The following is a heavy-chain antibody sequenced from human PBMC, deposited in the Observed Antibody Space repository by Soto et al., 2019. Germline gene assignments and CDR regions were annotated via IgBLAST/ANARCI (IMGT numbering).Heavy chain of an antibody. Sequence: SETLSLTCTVSDGSISSTSSYWGWIRQPPGKGLEWIGSIYYSGTTYYNPSLKSRVTISVDTSNNQFSLKLSSVTAADTAVYYCARHWTGYDFNYWGQGTLVTVSS. CDR2: IYYSGTT. CDR3: ARHWTGYDFNY. J-gene: IGHJ4*02. CDR1: DGSISSTSSY. D-gene: IGHD5-12*01. V-gene: IGHV4-39*01.